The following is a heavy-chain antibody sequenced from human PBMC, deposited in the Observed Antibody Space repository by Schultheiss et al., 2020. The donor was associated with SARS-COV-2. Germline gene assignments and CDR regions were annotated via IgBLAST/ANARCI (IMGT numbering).Heavy chain of an antibody. CDR1: GAPISSYY. Sequence: GSLRLSCTVFGAPISSYYWSWVRQPPGKGLEWIGNIYYSGSTNYNPSLKSRVTISVDTSKNQFSLKLSSVTAADTAVYYCARVGGGYSYGYWGQGTLVTVSS. V-gene: IGHV4-59*08. CDR2: IYYSGST. D-gene: IGHD5-18*01. CDR3: ARVGGGYSYGY. J-gene: IGHJ4*02.